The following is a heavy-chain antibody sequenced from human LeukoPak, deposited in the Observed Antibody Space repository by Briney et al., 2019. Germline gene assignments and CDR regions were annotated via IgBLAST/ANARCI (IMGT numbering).Heavy chain of an antibody. J-gene: IGHJ4*02. Sequence: SETLSLTCTVSGGSISSSSYYWGWIRQPPGKGLEWIGSIYYSGSTYYNPSLKSRVTISVDTSKNQFSLKLSSVTAADTAVYYCARPYGGNSRWYFDYWGQGTLVTVSS. D-gene: IGHD4-23*01. CDR2: IYYSGST. CDR3: ARPYGGNSRWYFDY. V-gene: IGHV4-39*01. CDR1: GGSISSSSYY.